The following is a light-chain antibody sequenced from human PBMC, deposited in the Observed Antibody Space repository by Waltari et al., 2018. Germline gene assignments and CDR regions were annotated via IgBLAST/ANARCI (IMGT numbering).Light chain of an antibody. V-gene: IGLV7-46*01. J-gene: IGLJ2*01. CDR3: WLAYSGGVVV. CDR2: DSF. Sequence: QAVVTQEPSLPVSPGGPVPPTCGPTPGPVTSSHYPYWLPQRPGQAPRTLIYDSFLKHSWTPARFSGSLLGGKAALTLSGAQAEDEADYYCWLAYSGGVVVYGGGTKLAVL. CDR1: PGPVTSSHY.